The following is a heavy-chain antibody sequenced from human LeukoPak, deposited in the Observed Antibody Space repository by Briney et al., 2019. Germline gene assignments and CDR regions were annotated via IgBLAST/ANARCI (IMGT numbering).Heavy chain of an antibody. D-gene: IGHD3-22*01. J-gene: IGHJ4*02. CDR1: GYTFTSYY. Sequence: ASVKVSCKASGYTFTSYYMHWVRQAPGQGLEWMGIINPSGGSTSYAQKFQGRVTMTRDTSTSTVYMELSSLRSEDTAVYYCARDYYYDSSGYCSFGDWGQGTLVTVSS. CDR2: INPSGGST. V-gene: IGHV1-46*01. CDR3: ARDYYYDSSGYCSFGD.